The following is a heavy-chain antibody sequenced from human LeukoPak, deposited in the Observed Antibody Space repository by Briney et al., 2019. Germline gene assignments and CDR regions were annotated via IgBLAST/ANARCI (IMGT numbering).Heavy chain of an antibody. Sequence: PGGSLRLSCAASGFTFGSYAMSWVRQAPEEGLEWVSTISGGGSTFYRDSVRGRFTITRDNSKNTVYLQMNSLRVEDTAVYYCATYGGYGRNYDQYGLDAWGQGTTVTVSS. CDR1: GFTFGSYA. J-gene: IGHJ6*02. CDR2: ISGGGST. V-gene: IGHV3-23*01. D-gene: IGHD5-12*01. CDR3: ATYGGYGRNYDQYGLDA.